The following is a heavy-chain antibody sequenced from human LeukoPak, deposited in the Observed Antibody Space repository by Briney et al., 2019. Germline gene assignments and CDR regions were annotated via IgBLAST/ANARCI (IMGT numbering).Heavy chain of an antibody. CDR3: ARELNEWFGEPRAYYYYMDV. Sequence: ASVKVSXKASGYTFTGYYMHWVQQAPGKGLEWMGLVDPEDGETIYAEKFQGRVTMTTDTSTSTAYMELRSLRSDDTAVYYCARELNEWFGEPRAYYYYMDVWGKGTTVTVSS. D-gene: IGHD3-10*01. J-gene: IGHJ6*03. CDR2: VDPEDGET. CDR1: GYTFTGYY. V-gene: IGHV1-69-2*01.